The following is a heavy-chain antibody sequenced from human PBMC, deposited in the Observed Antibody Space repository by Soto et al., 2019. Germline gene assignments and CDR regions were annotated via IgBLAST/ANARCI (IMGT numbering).Heavy chain of an antibody. CDR1: GFTFSDYD. CDR2: ISYDGSKK. J-gene: IGHJ4*02. CDR3: ASRIAVTAIDY. D-gene: IGHD6-19*01. V-gene: IGHV3-30*03. Sequence: GGSLRLSXAASGFTFSDYDMHWVRQALGKGLEWVALISYDGSKKYYADSVKGRFTISRDNSRNTLYLQMNSPRGDDTAIYYCASRIAVTAIDYWGQGALVTVSS.